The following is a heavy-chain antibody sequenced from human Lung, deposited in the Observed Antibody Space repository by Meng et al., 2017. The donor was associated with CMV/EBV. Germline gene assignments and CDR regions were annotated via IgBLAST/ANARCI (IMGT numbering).Heavy chain of an antibody. CDR3: TRVGAARPGGVYYYYGMDV. V-gene: IGHV3-20*04. J-gene: IGHJ6*02. D-gene: IGHD6-6*01. CDR1: GFTFDDYG. CDR2: INWNGGST. Sequence: GEXXKISCAASGFTFDDYGMSWVRQAPGKGLEWVSGINWNGGSTGYADSVKGRFTISRDNAKNSLYLKMNSLRAEDTALYYCTRVGAARPGGVYYYYGMDVWXQGTXVTVSS.